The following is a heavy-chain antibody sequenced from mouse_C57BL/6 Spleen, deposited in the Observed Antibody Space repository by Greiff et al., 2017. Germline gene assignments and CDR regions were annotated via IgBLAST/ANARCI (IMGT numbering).Heavy chain of an antibody. Sequence: QVQLQQSGPELVKPGASVKISCKASGYAFSSSWMNRVKQRPGKGLEWIGRIYPGDGDTNYNGKFKGKATLTADKSSSTAYMQLSSLTSEDSAVYFCARWEAYWGQGTLVTVSA. D-gene: IGHD4-1*01. J-gene: IGHJ3*01. CDR2: IYPGDGDT. V-gene: IGHV1-82*01. CDR3: ARWEAY. CDR1: GYAFSSSW.